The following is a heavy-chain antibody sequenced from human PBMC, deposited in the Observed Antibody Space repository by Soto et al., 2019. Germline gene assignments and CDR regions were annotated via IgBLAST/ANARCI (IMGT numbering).Heavy chain of an antibody. CDR2: IYHIGST. D-gene: IGHD2-8*02. CDR1: GGSVSSTNW. Sequence: SETLSLTCAVSGGSVSSTNWWGWVRQSPGKGLEWIGDIYHIGSTNYNPSLRGRVTISVDKSNNQFSLTLKYVTAADTAVYYCTGEVASGYWGQGTLVTVSS. CDR3: TGEVASGY. J-gene: IGHJ4*02. V-gene: IGHV4-4*02.